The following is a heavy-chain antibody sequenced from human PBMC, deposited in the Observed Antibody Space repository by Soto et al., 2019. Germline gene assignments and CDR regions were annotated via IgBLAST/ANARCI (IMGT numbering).Heavy chain of an antibody. J-gene: IGHJ1*01. V-gene: IGHV4-34*01. CDR2: INHTGCS. D-gene: IGHD6-19*01. CDR1: GGSFSGYY. Sequence: PSETLSLTCAVYGGSFSGYYWSWIRQSPGKGLEWIGEINHTGCSNYNPSLKSRVTMSVDTSKNQFFLKVTSVTAADTAVYYCARGSYDSGWYSYLQHWGQGTLVTVSS. CDR3: ARGSYDSGWYSYLQH.